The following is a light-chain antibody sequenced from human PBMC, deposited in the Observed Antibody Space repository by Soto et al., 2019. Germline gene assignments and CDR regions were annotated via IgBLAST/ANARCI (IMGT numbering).Light chain of an antibody. CDR1: QSVSSN. CDR3: QHFGA. Sequence: EIVFTQSPCTLSLSPGERATLSCRASQSVSSNYLAWYQQKPGQAPRLLIYGASTRATGIPARFSGSGSGTEFTLTISSLQSEDFAVYYCQHFGAFGQGTRLEIK. CDR2: GAS. V-gene: IGKV3-15*01. J-gene: IGKJ5*01.